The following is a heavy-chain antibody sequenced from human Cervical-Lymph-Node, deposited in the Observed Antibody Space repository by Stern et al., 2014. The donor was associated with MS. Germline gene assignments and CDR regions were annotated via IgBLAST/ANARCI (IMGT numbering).Heavy chain of an antibody. CDR1: GYTFSDFG. CDR2: ISTFTGST. V-gene: IGHV1-18*01. CDR3: ARETAMVIGSEYYYVMDV. J-gene: IGHJ6*02. D-gene: IGHD5-18*01. Sequence: QLVQSGGEGKKPGASVKVSCKASGYTFSDFGISWVRRAPGQGLEWMGWISTFTGSTHEAQHLQGRVTMTTDTSTSTAYMELRSLRSDDTAVYYCARETAMVIGSEYYYVMDVWGQGTTVTVSS.